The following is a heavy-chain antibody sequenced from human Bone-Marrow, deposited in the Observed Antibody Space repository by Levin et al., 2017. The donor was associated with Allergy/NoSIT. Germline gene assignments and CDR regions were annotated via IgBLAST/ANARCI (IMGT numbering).Heavy chain of an antibody. CDR1: GFTFSTYA. V-gene: IGHV3-23*01. Sequence: PGGSLRLSCAASGFTFSTYAMSWVRQAPGKGLEWVSALSDDGVSTYYADSVKGRFTISRDNSKSTLYLQMDSLRGEDTAVYYCARVRYESITINWFDPWGQGTLVTVSS. CDR3: ARVRYESITINWFDP. J-gene: IGHJ5*02. D-gene: IGHD3-10*01. CDR2: LSDDGVST.